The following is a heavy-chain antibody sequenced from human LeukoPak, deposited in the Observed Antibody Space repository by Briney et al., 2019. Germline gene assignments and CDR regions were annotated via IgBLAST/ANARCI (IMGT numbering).Heavy chain of an antibody. V-gene: IGHV3-21*01. CDR1: GFTFSSYS. D-gene: IGHD1-20*01. CDR2: ISSSSSYI. J-gene: IGHJ4*02. CDR3: ARDITGGFDDY. Sequence: ALRLSCAASGFTFSSYSMNWFRQAPGKGLEWVSSISSSSSYIYYADSVKGRFTISRDNAKNSLYLQMNSLRAEDTAVYYCARDITGGFDDYWGQGTLVTVSS.